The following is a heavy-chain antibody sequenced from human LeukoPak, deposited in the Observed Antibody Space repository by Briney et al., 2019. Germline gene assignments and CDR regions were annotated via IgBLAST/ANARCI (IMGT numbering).Heavy chain of an antibody. J-gene: IGHJ4*02. V-gene: IGHV3-21*01. Sequence: GGSLRLSCAASGFTFSSSAMNWVRQAPGKGLEWVSSINNVGSHIYYADSVKGRFTISRDNAKNSLYLQMNSLRAEDTAVYYCARGYYGGNQLFDYWGQGTLVTVSS. D-gene: IGHD4-23*01. CDR3: ARGYYGGNQLFDY. CDR1: GFTFSSSA. CDR2: INNVGSHI.